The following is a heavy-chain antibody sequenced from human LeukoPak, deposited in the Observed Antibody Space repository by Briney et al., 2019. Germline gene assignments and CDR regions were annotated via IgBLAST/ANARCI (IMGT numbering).Heavy chain of an antibody. J-gene: IGHJ4*02. CDR2: ISAYNGNT. CDR3: ARPRGYDFWSGYYTGEYYFDY. D-gene: IGHD3-3*01. V-gene: IGHV1-18*01. CDR1: GYTFTSYG. Sequence: GASVKVSCKASGYTFTSYGISWVRQAPGQGLEWMGWISAYNGNTNYAQKLQGRVTMTTDTSTSTAYMELRSLRSDDTAVYYCARPRGYDFWSGYYTGEYYFDYWGQGTLVTVSS.